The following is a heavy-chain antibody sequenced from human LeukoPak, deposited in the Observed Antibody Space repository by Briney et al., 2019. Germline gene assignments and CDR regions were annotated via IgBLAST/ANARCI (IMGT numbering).Heavy chain of an antibody. CDR3: ARDGWYISYMDV. CDR1: GYTFTSYY. CDR2: INPSGGST. Sequence: ASVKVSCKASGYTFTSYYMHWVRQAPGQGLEWMGIINPSGGSTNYAQKFQGRVTMTRDTSISTAYMELSRLRSDDTAVYYCARDGWYISYMDVWGKGTTVIVSS. V-gene: IGHV1-46*01. J-gene: IGHJ6*03. D-gene: IGHD6-19*01.